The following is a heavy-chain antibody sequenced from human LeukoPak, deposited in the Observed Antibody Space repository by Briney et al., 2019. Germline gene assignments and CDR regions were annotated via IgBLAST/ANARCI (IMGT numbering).Heavy chain of an antibody. CDR1: GASISSGGYY. J-gene: IGHJ4*02. D-gene: IGHD2-15*01. CDR2: IYYSGST. Sequence: SEALSLTCTVSGASISSGGYYWSWIREHPGKGLEWIGYIYYSGSTYYNPSLRSRVTISVDTSKNQFSLKLKSVSAADTAVYYCARARYFCDGRGCRSPLDYWGQGTLVTVSS. CDR3: ARARYFCDGRGCRSPLDY. V-gene: IGHV4-31*03.